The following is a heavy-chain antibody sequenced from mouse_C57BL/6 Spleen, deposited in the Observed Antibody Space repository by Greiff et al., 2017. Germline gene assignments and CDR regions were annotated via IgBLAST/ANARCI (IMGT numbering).Heavy chain of an antibody. CDR3: ARSATVVDYFDY. V-gene: IGHV1-64*01. D-gene: IGHD1-1*01. Sequence: QVQLQQPGAELVKPGASVKLSCKASGYTFTSYWMHWVKQRPGQGLEWIGMIHPNSGSTNYNEKFKSKATLTVDKSSSTAYMQLSSLTSEDSAVYCCARSATVVDYFDYWGQGTTLTVSS. CDR1: GYTFTSYW. J-gene: IGHJ2*01. CDR2: IHPNSGST.